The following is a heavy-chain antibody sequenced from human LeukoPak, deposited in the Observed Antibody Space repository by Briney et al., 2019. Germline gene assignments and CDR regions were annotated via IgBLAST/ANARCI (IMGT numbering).Heavy chain of an antibody. CDR3: AREGIAAADYYYYYMDV. Sequence: GGSLRVSCAASGFTFSSYWMSWVRQAPGKGLEWVANIKQDGSEKYYVDSVKGRFTISRDNAKNSLYLQMNSLRAEDTAVYYCAREGIAAADYYYYYMDVWGKGTTVTVSS. J-gene: IGHJ6*03. CDR2: IKQDGSEK. D-gene: IGHD6-13*01. CDR1: GFTFSSYW. V-gene: IGHV3-7*01.